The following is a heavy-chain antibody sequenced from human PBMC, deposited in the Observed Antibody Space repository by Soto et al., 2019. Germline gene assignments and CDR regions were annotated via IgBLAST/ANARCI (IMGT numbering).Heavy chain of an antibody. Sequence: GESLKISCKGSGYSFASHWVAWVRQMPEKGLEWIGTIYPGDSDTKYSSAFRGHVTVSADTSVSTAYLQWRSLEATDSAIYYCARYSGSYWHYLDFWGQGTLVTVSS. D-gene: IGHD1-26*01. CDR3: ARYSGSYWHYLDF. V-gene: IGHV5-51*01. CDR2: IYPGDSDT. J-gene: IGHJ4*02. CDR1: GYSFASHW.